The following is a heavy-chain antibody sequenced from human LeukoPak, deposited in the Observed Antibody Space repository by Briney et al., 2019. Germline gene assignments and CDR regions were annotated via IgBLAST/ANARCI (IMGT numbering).Heavy chain of an antibody. D-gene: IGHD2-15*01. CDR1: GFTFSNYW. J-gene: IGHJ6*02. CDR2: IKQDGSEK. Sequence: PGGPLRLSCAASGFTFSNYWMSWVRQAPGKGLEWVANIKQDGSEKCYVDSVKGRFTISRDNAKNSLYLQMNSLRAEDTAVYYCARDRWELLSNSYHYCGLDVWGQGTTVTVSS. CDR3: ARDRWELLSNSYHYCGLDV. V-gene: IGHV3-7*01.